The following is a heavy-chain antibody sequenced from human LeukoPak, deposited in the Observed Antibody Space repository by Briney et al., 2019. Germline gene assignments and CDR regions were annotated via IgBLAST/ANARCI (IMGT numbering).Heavy chain of an antibody. Sequence: PGGSLRLSCAASGFTFDDYGMSWVRQAPGKGLEWVSGINWNGGSTGYADSVKGRFTVSRDNAKNSLYLQMNSLRAEDTAVYYCARYHCSSTSCYSEVSFDYWGQGTLVTVSS. D-gene: IGHD2-2*01. CDR1: GFTFDDYG. J-gene: IGHJ4*02. CDR3: ARYHCSSTSCYSEVSFDY. CDR2: INWNGGST. V-gene: IGHV3-20*04.